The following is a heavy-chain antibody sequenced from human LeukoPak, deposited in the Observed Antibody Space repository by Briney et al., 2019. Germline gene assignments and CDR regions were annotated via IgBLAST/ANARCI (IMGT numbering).Heavy chain of an antibody. V-gene: IGHV3-30*02. CDR2: IRYDGSNK. CDR3: ARDFGGY. CDR1: GFTFSSYG. D-gene: IGHD3-10*01. J-gene: IGHJ4*02. Sequence: GGSLRLSCAASGFTFSSYGMHWVRQAPGKGLEWVTFIRYDGSNKYYADSVKGRFTISRDNAKNSLYLQMNSLRAEDTAVYYCARDFGGYWGQGTLVTVSS.